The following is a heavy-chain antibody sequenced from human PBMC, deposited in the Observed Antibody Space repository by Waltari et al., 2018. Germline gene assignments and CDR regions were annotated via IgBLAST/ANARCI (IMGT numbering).Heavy chain of an antibody. Sequence: EVQLVQSGAEVKKPGESLKISCKGSGYSFTSYWIGWVRQMPGKGLEWMGIIYPGDSDTRYSPSFQGQVTISADKSISTAYLQWSSLKASDTAMYYCARHVEGSIAARRAGGVDYWGQGTLVTVSS. V-gene: IGHV5-51*01. CDR3: ARHVEGSIAARRAGGVDY. CDR2: IYPGDSDT. CDR1: GYSFTSYW. J-gene: IGHJ4*02. D-gene: IGHD6-6*01.